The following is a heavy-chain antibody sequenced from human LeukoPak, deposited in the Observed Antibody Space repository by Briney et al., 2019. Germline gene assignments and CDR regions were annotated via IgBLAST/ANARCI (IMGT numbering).Heavy chain of an antibody. CDR1: GFTFSSYA. Sequence: GGSLRLSCAASGFTFSSYAMHWVRQAPGKGLEWVSSISESGGSTDYAESVKGRFTISRDNSKNTLYLQMNSLRAEDTAVYYCARQWLVNGWGQGTLVTVSS. J-gene: IGHJ4*02. CDR2: ISESGGST. D-gene: IGHD6-19*01. CDR3: ARQWLVNG. V-gene: IGHV3-23*01.